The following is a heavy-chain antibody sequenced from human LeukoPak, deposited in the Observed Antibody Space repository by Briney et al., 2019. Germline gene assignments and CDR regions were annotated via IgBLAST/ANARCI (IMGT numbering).Heavy chain of an antibody. J-gene: IGHJ4*02. Sequence: GGSLRLSCAASGFSFITYGMNWLRQAPGKGLEWVSHISGSGYTTYYADSVKGRFTISRDNAKNSLYLQMDSLRVEDTAVYYCAKEWLEGVAENWGQGTLVTVSS. CDR3: AKEWLEGVAEN. CDR1: GFSFITYG. CDR2: ISGSGYTT. D-gene: IGHD5-12*01. V-gene: IGHV3-48*04.